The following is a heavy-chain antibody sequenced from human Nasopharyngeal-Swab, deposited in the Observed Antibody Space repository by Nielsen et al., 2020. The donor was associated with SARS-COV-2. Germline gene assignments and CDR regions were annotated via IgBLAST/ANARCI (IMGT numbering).Heavy chain of an antibody. Sequence: GGSLRLSCAASGFTFDDYAMHWVRQAPGKGLEWVSGISWNSGSIGYADSVKGRFTISRDNAKNSLYLQMNSLRAEDTALYYCASSISYDISGYYDYWGQGTLVTVSS. D-gene: IGHD3-22*01. CDR2: ISWNSGSI. V-gene: IGHV3-9*01. CDR3: ASSISYDISGYYDY. CDR1: GFTFDDYA. J-gene: IGHJ4*02.